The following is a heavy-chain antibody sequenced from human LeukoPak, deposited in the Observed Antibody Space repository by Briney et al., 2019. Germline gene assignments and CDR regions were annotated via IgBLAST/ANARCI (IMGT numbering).Heavy chain of an antibody. CDR1: GYTFTSYA. V-gene: IGHV1-3*03. Sequence: ASVTVSRKASGYTFTSYAMHWVRQAPGQRLEWMGWINAGNGNTKYSQEFQGRVTITRDTSASTAYMELSSLRSEDMAVYYCTRAVKYRSGPLTDLLPYYFDYWGQGTLVTVSS. D-gene: IGHD6-19*01. J-gene: IGHJ4*02. CDR3: TRAVKYRSGPLTDLLPYYFDY. CDR2: INAGNGNT.